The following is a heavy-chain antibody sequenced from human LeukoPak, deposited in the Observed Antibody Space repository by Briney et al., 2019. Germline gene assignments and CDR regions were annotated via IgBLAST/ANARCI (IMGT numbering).Heavy chain of an antibody. J-gene: IGHJ4*02. Sequence: GGSLRLSCAASGFTFSDYYMSWIRQAPGKGLEWVSYISRSGSSIYYADSVKGRFTMSRDNAKKSVDLQMNSLRAEDTAVYYCARDRMASVAIDYWGQGTLVTVSS. D-gene: IGHD5-24*01. CDR1: GFTFSDYY. V-gene: IGHV3-11*01. CDR3: ARDRMASVAIDY. CDR2: ISRSGSSI.